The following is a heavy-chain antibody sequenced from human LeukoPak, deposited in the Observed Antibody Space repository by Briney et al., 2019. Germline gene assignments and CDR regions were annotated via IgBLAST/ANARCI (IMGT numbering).Heavy chain of an antibody. CDR1: GFTFSSYA. Sequence: GGSLRLSCAASGFTFSSYAMSWVRQAPGKGLEWVSAISGSGGSTYYADSVKGRFTISRDNSKNTLYLQMNSLRAEDTAVYYCAKGTWNTIFGVVSTYDYWGQGTLVTVSS. J-gene: IGHJ4*02. CDR2: ISGSGGST. CDR3: AKGTWNTIFGVVSTYDY. D-gene: IGHD3-3*01. V-gene: IGHV3-23*01.